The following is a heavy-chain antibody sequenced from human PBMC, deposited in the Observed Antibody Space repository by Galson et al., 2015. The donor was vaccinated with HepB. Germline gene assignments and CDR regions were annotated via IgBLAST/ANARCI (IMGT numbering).Heavy chain of an antibody. CDR1: GGPFSGYY. Sequence: SETLSLTCDVYGGPFSGYYWSWIRQPPGKGLEWIGEINHIERSGNTNYNPSLKSRVTISLDTSKNQFSLKLSSVTAADTAVYYCARALGRITMERGVTPGYWGQGSLVTVSS. V-gene: IGHV4-34*01. CDR2: INHIERSGNT. D-gene: IGHD3-10*01. J-gene: IGHJ4*02. CDR3: ARALGRITMERGVTPGY.